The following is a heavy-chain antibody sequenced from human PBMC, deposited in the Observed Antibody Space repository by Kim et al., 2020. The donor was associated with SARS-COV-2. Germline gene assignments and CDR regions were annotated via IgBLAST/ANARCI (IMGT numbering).Heavy chain of an antibody. D-gene: IGHD1-26*01. V-gene: IGHV3-23*03. CDR1: GFTFSYFD. CDR2: TYSGGSST. J-gene: IGHJ4*02. Sequence: GGSLRLSCAASGFTFSYFDMSWVCQSPGKGLERVSITYSGGSSTYYAASVKARFTISRDNSKNTLYLQMNSLRAEATAVYYCAKDFSTSGNYYKGGFGYWGQATLVTVSS. CDR3: AKDFSTSGNYYKGGFGY.